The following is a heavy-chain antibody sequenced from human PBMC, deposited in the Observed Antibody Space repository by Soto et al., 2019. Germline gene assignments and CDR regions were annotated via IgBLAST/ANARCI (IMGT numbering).Heavy chain of an antibody. CDR1: GGSISSFY. J-gene: IGHJ4*02. CDR3: AREISIYYDSRETLPVLDY. D-gene: IGHD3-22*01. CDR2: IYYSGST. Sequence: SETLSLTCTVSGGSISSFYWSWIRQPPGKGLEWIGYIYYSGSTNYNPSLKSRVTISVDTSKNQFSLKLSSVTAADTAVYYCAREISIYYDSRETLPVLDYWAKGPLVTVSP. V-gene: IGHV4-59*08.